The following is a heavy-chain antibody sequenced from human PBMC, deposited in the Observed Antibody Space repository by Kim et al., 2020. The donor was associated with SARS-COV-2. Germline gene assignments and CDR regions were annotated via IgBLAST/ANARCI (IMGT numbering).Heavy chain of an antibody. CDR2: IYYSGST. CDR1: GGSISSYY. D-gene: IGHD6-13*01. V-gene: IGHV4-59*01. CDR3: ARDHAGIAAPDRYYYGMDV. Sequence: SETLSLTCTVSGGSISSYYWSWIRQPPGKGLEWIGYIYYSGSTNCNPSLKSRVTISVDTSKNQFSLKLSSVTAADTAVYYCARDHAGIAAPDRYYYGMDVWGQGTTVTVSS. J-gene: IGHJ6*02.